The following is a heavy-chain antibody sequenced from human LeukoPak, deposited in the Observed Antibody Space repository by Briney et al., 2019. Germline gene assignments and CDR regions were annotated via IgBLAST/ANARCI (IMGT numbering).Heavy chain of an antibody. J-gene: IGHJ3*02. CDR2: ISGSTSST. CDR1: GFTFSSYA. Sequence: GGSLRLSCTASGFTFSSYAMSWVRQAPGKGLEWVSAISGSTSSTYYADSVKGRFTISRDNSKNTLYLQMNSLRAEDTAVYYCAKSMYGVWIWGQGTMVTVSS. CDR3: AKSMYGVWI. V-gene: IGHV3-23*01. D-gene: IGHD3-10*01.